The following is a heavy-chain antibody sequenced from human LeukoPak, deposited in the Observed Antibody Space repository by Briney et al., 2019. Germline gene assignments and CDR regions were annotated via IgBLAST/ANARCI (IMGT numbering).Heavy chain of an antibody. V-gene: IGHV3-43D*04. J-gene: IGHJ4*02. CDR3: AKAQNWAFDY. Sequence: TGGSLRLSCAASGFTFDDYAMLWVRQAPGKGLEWVSLISWNGGSTYYADSVKGRFTISRDNRKNSLYLQMNGLRVEDTALYYCAKAQNWAFDYWGQGTLVTVSS. CDR1: GFTFDDYA. D-gene: IGHD7-27*01. CDR2: ISWNGGST.